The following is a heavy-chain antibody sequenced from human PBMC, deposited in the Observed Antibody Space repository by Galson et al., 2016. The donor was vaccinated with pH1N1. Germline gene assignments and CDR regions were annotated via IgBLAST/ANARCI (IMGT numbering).Heavy chain of an antibody. Sequence: SVKVSCKASGYTFTFTGYFIHWVRQAPGHGLEFEWMGRINPYSGDTDFAQNFQGRVTMTRDTSIGTAYMEVSRLTSDDTAIYYCARDVAPPGHYAMDVWGQGTTVTVSS. CDR2: INPYSGDT. CDR3: ARDVAPPGHYAMDV. CDR1: GYTFTFTGYF. V-gene: IGHV1-2*06. J-gene: IGHJ6*02.